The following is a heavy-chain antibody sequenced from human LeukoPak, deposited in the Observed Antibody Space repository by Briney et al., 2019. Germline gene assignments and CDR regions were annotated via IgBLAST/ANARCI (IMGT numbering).Heavy chain of an antibody. CDR3: AREDSGYDLGRYYYGMDV. CDR1: GFTFSDYY. V-gene: IGHV3-11*01. CDR2: ISSSGSTI. D-gene: IGHD5-12*01. J-gene: IGHJ6*02. Sequence: PGGSLRPSCAASGFTFSDYYMSWIRQAPGKGLEWVSYISSSGSTIYYADSVKGRFTISRDNAKNSLYLQMNSLRAEDTAVYYCAREDSGYDLGRYYYGMDVWGQGTTVTVSS.